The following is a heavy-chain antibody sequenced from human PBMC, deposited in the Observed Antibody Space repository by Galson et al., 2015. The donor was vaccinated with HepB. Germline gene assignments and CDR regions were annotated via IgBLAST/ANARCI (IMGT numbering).Heavy chain of an antibody. Sequence: SLRLSCAASGFTFSSYAMSWVRQAPGKGLEWVTAISGSGGSTYCADSVKGRFTISRDNSKNTLYLQMNSLRAEDTAVYYCATATGYSSGWDAFDIWGQGTMVTVSS. CDR2: ISGSGGST. CDR3: ATATGYSSGWDAFDI. J-gene: IGHJ3*02. D-gene: IGHD6-19*01. V-gene: IGHV3-23*01. CDR1: GFTFSSYA.